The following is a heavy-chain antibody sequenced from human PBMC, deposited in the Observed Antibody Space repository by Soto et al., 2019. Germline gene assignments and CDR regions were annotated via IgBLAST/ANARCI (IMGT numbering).Heavy chain of an antibody. CDR3: ARGLTMGQLPSHFDH. V-gene: IGHV4-61*01. Sequence: DTLSLTCTVSGGSVSNDNFYLSWIRQPPGKGLEWIGYVHSSGITNYNPSLKRRVTISVDTSRNQFSLRLSSVTAADTAVYYCARGLTMGQLPSHFDHWGQGTLVTVYS. CDR1: GGSVSNDNFY. J-gene: IGHJ5*02. CDR2: VHSSGIT. D-gene: IGHD3-16*01.